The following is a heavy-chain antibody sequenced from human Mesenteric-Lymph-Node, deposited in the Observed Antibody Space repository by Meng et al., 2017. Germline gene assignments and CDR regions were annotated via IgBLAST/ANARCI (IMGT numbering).Heavy chain of an antibody. Sequence: GESLKISCAASGFTFSSYAMSWVRQAPGKGLEWVSAISGSSGSTYYADSVKGRFTISRDNSKNTLYLQMNSLRAEDTAVYYCANDWLNRDYYYGMAVWGQGTTVTVSS. V-gene: IGHV3-23*01. CDR2: ISGSSGST. D-gene: IGHD1-14*01. CDR3: ANDWLNRDYYYGMAV. CDR1: GFTFSSYA. J-gene: IGHJ6*02.